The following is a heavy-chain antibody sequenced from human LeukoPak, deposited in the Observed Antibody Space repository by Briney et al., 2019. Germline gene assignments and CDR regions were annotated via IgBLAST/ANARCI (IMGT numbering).Heavy chain of an antibody. V-gene: IGHV4-61*02. CDR2: IYTSGST. J-gene: IGHJ3*02. CDR3: ARVRDIVVVPAATFPYDAFDI. D-gene: IGHD2-2*01. CDR1: GGSISSGSYF. Sequence: SQTLSLTCTVSGGSISSGSYFWSWIRQPAGKGLEWIGRIYTSGSTNYNPSLKSRVTISVDTSKNQFSLKLSSVTAADTAVYYCARVRDIVVVPAATFPYDAFDIWGQGTMVTVSS.